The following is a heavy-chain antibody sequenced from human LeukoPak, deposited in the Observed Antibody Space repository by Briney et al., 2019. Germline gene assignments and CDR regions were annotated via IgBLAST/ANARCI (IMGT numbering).Heavy chain of an antibody. Sequence: GGSLRLSCAASGFTFRSYAMSWVRQARGKGLEWVSAISGSGGSTYYADSVKGRFTISRDNSKNTLYLQMNSLRAEDTAVYYCAKDRGHITMIVVVTEYYFDYWGQGTLVTVSS. J-gene: IGHJ4*02. V-gene: IGHV3-23*01. CDR2: ISGSGGST. CDR1: GFTFRSYA. D-gene: IGHD3-22*01. CDR3: AKDRGHITMIVVVTEYYFDY.